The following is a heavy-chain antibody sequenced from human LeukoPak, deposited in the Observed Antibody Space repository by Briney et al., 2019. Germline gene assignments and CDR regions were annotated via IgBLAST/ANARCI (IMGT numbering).Heavy chain of an antibody. CDR2: IYYSGST. CDR3: AGLTGVDYFDY. D-gene: IGHD7-27*01. Sequence: SETLSLTCTVSGGSISSSSYYWGWIRQPPGKGLEWIGSIYYSGSTYYNPSLKSRVTISVDTSKNQFSLKLSSVTAADTAVYYCAGLTGVDYFDYWGQGTLVTVSS. CDR1: GGSISSSSYY. J-gene: IGHJ4*02. V-gene: IGHV4-39*07.